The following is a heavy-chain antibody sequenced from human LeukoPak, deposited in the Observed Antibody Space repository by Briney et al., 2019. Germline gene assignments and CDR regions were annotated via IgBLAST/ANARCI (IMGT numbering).Heavy chain of an antibody. CDR1: GFTFSSYS. V-gene: IGHV3-48*01. CDR2: ISSSSTI. J-gene: IGHJ4*02. Sequence: GGSLRLSCAASGFTFSSYSMNWVRQAPGKGLEWVSYISSSSTIYYADSVKGRFTISRDNAKNSLYLQMNSLRAEDTAVYYCARAQDIDYWGQGTLVTVSS. D-gene: IGHD5-12*01. CDR3: ARAQDIDY.